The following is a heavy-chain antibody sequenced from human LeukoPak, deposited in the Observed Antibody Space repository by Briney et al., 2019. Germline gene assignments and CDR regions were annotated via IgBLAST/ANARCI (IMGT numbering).Heavy chain of an antibody. CDR1: GGSISSGGYY. D-gene: IGHD2-2*02. J-gene: IGHJ4*02. CDR3: ARRGEASAVPVFDY. Sequence: SETLSLTCTVSGGSISSGGYYWTWIRQPPGKGLEWIGYIFRTGTTYYNPSPKSRVTISLDRSKNQFSLKLTSVTAADTAVYYCARRGEASAVPVFDYWGQGTLLTVSS. CDR2: IFRTGTT. V-gene: IGHV4-30-2*01.